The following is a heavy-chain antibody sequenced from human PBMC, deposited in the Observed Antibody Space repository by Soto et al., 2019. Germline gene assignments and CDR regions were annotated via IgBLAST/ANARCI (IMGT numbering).Heavy chain of an antibody. CDR2: IYYSGST. D-gene: IGHD6-13*01. J-gene: IGHJ4*02. CDR1: GGSISSYY. V-gene: IGHV4-59*01. Sequence: QVQLQESGPGLVKPSETLSLTCTVSGGSISSYYWSWIRQPPGKGLEWIGYIYYSGSTNYNPSLKSRVTISVDTSKNQFSLKLSFVTAADTAVYYCARGSSDFDYWGQGTLVTVSS. CDR3: ARGSSDFDY.